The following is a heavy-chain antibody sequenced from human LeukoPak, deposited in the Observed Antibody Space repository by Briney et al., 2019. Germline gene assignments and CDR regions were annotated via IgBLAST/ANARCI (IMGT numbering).Heavy chain of an antibody. CDR1: GGTFSSYA. V-gene: IGHV1-69*13. CDR3: ARGRYYDSSGYSDY. D-gene: IGHD3-22*01. J-gene: IGHJ4*02. Sequence: ASVTVSCTASGGTFSSYAISWVRQAPGQGLEWMGGIIPIFGTANYAQKFQGRVTITADESTSTAYMELSSLRSEDTAVYYCARGRYYDSSGYSDYWGQGTLVTVSS. CDR2: IIPIFGTA.